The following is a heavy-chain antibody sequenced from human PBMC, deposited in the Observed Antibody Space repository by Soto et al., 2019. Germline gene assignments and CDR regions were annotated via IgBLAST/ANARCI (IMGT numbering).Heavy chain of an antibody. V-gene: IGHV3-66*01. J-gene: IGHJ4*02. CDR2: IHRGGST. CDR3: ARSANTYGSPFDY. CDR1: GFTVGNNY. D-gene: IGHD3-10*01. Sequence: GGSLRLSCAASGFTVGNNYMSWVRQAPGKGLEWVSIIHRGGSTSYADSVKGRFTTSRDSSKNILYLQINGLTADDTAVYYCARSANTYGSPFDYWGQGALVNVSS.